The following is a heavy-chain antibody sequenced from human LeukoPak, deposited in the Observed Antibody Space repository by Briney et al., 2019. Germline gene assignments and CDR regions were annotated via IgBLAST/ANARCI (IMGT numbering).Heavy chain of an antibody. D-gene: IGHD6-19*01. Sequence: SVKVSCKASGGTFSSYAINWVRQAPGQGLKWMGGIIPIFGTANYAQKFQGRVTMTRDMSTSTVYMELSSLRSEDTAVYYCARGDSSGWSRGYYYYYMDVWGKGTTVTISS. J-gene: IGHJ6*03. CDR3: ARGDSSGWSRGYYYYYMDV. CDR2: IIPIFGTA. CDR1: GGTFSSYA. V-gene: IGHV1-69*05.